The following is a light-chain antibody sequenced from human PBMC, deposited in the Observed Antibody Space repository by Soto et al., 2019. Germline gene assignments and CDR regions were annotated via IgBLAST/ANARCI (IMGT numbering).Light chain of an antibody. J-gene: IGKJ1*01. CDR3: QQYGSSPGT. Sequence: EIVLTQSPGTLSLSPGERATLSCRASQSVSSSYLAWYQQKPGQAPTLLIYDASSRATGIPDRFSGSGSGTDFSLTISRLEPEDFAVYYCQQYGSSPGTFGQGTKVEI. CDR1: QSVSSSY. CDR2: DAS. V-gene: IGKV3-20*01.